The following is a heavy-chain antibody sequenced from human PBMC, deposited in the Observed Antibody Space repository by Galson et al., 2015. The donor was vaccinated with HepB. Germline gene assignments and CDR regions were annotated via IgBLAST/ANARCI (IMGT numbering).Heavy chain of an antibody. CDR2: ISSSSSTI. V-gene: IGHV3-48*01. CDR3: ARGGSGSYLDY. Sequence: SLRLSCAASGFTFSSYSMNWVRQAPGKGLEWVSYISSSSSTIYYADSVKGRFTISRDNAKNSLYLQMNSLRAEDTAVYYCARGGSGSYLDYWGQGTLVTVSS. J-gene: IGHJ4*02. CDR1: GFTFSSYS. D-gene: IGHD3-10*01.